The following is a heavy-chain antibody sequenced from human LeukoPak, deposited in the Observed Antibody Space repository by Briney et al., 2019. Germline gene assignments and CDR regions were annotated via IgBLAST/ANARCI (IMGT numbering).Heavy chain of an antibody. CDR3: ARDGAWFGKDAFDI. CDR2: INSEGSST. D-gene: IGHD3-10*01. V-gene: IGHV3-74*01. J-gene: IGHJ3*02. CDR1: GFTFSSYW. Sequence: GGSLRLSCAASGFTFSSYWMHWVRQAPGKGLVWVSRINSEGSSTSYADSVKGRFTISRDNAKNTLYLQMNSLRAEDTAVYYCARDGAWFGKDAFDIWGQGTMVTVSS.